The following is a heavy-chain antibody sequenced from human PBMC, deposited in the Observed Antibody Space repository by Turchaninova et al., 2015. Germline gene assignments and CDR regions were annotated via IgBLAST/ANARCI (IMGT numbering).Heavy chain of an antibody. V-gene: IGHV1-69*12. CDR1: GGTFSSYA. Sequence: QVQLVQSGAEVKKPGSSVKVSCKASGGTFSSYAISWVRQAAGQGLEWMGWIIPMFCTANYAHKFQGRVTNTAEESTSTAYMELSSLRSEDTAVYYCARDGRYCSGGSCSYYYMGVWGKGTTVTVS. J-gene: IGHJ6*03. CDR2: IIPMFCTA. CDR3: ARDGRYCSGGSCSYYYMGV. D-gene: IGHD2-15*01.